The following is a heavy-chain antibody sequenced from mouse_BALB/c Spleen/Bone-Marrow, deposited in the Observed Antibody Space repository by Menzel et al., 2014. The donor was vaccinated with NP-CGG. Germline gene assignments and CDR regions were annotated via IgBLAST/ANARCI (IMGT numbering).Heavy chain of an antibody. Sequence: LQQSGSELVRPGASVKLSCKASGYTFTSYWMHWVKQRHGQGLEWIGNICPGSGSTNYDEKFKSKGTLTVDTSSSTAYMHLSSLTSEDSAVYYCTSWDYWGQGTTLTVSS. CDR3: TSWDY. J-gene: IGHJ2*01. CDR1: GYTFTSYW. CDR2: ICPGSGST. V-gene: IGHV1S22*01.